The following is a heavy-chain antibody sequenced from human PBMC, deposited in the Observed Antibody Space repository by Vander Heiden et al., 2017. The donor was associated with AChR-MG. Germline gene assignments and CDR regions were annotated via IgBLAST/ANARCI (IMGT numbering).Heavy chain of an antibody. J-gene: IGHJ1*01. D-gene: IGHD6-13*01. V-gene: IGHV3-30-3*01. CDR2: ISYTGSNK. CDR1: GFPFRSDA. Sequence: VQLVDSGGGVVQPGRSLRLPCSASGFPFRSDAMHWVRQAQGKALEWVAVISYTGSNKYYAGSGKGRFTISRDNSKNTLYLQMKSLRTDETAVYYCASDSVDCRRSSCFLTNEYADEFLGWGHSTLV. CDR3: ASDSVDCRRSSCFLTNEYADEFLG.